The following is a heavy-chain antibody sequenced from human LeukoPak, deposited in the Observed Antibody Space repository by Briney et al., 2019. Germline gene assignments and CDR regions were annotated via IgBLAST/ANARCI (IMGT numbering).Heavy chain of an antibody. J-gene: IGHJ6*02. V-gene: IGHV3-7*01. CDR2: INQDGGEK. CDR3: ASNWDYVRGYGMDV. D-gene: IGHD1-7*01. Sequence: GGSLRLSCAASGFTFSSHWVSWVRQAPGKRLQWVANINQDGGEKHYVDSVRGRFTISRDNAKNSLYLQMNSLRVEDSAVYYCASNWDYVRGYGMDVWGQGPTVTVSS. CDR1: GFTFSSHW.